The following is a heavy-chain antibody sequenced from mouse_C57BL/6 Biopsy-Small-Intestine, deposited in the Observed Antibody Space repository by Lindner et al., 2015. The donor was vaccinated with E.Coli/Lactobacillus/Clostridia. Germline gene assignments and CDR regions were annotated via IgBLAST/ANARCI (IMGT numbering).Heavy chain of an antibody. J-gene: IGHJ1*01. D-gene: IGHD1-1*01. CDR2: INPNNGGT. CDR3: ARGYGSSYGYFDV. CDR1: GYTFTDYN. V-gene: IGHV1-22*01. Sequence: VQLQESGPELVKPGASVKMSCKASGYTFTDYNMHWVKQSHGKSLEWIGYINPNNGGTSYNQKFKGKATLTVNKSSSTAYMELRSLTSEDSAVHYCARGYGSSYGYFDVWGAGTTVTVSS.